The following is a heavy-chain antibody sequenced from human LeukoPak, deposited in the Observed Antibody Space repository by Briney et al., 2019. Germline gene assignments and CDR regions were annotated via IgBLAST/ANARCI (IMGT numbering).Heavy chain of an antibody. CDR1: GLIFSDYS. J-gene: IGHJ5*02. CDR2: ISYDGSNK. D-gene: IGHD2-2*01. CDR3: ARSDCSSISCPRGFDP. V-gene: IGHV3-30*03. Sequence: GGSLRLSCAVSGLIFSDYSMNWVRQAPGKGLEWVAVISYDGSNKYYTDSVKGRFTISRDNSENTLYLQMNSLRAEDTAVYYCARSDCSSISCPRGFDPWGQGTLVTVSS.